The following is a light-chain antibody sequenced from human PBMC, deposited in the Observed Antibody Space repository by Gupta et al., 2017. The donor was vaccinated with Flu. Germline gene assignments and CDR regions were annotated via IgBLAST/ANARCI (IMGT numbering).Light chain of an antibody. V-gene: IGLV2-14*01. CDR3: SSYTSSSTLGV. CDR1: SSDVGGYNY. J-gene: IGLJ2*01. Sequence: QSXLTQPXSVSGSXGQSITISCTGTSSDVGGYNYVSWYQQHPGKAPKLMIYEVSNRPSGVSNRFSGSKSGNTASLTISGLQAEDEADYYCSSYTSSSTLGVFGGGTKLTVL. CDR2: EVS.